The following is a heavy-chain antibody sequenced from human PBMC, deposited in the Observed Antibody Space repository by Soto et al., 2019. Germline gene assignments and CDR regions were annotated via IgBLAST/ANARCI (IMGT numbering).Heavy chain of an antibody. J-gene: IGHJ3*02. V-gene: IGHV3-23*01. CDR1: GFTFSSYA. CDR2: ISGSGGST. CDR3: AKDQNSSGYYYIAFDI. D-gene: IGHD3-22*01. Sequence: GESLKISCAASGFTFSSYAMSWVRQAPGKGLEWVSAISGSGGSTYYADSVKGRFTISRDNSKNTLYLQMNSLRAEDTAVYYCAKDQNSSGYYYIAFDIWGQGTMVTVSS.